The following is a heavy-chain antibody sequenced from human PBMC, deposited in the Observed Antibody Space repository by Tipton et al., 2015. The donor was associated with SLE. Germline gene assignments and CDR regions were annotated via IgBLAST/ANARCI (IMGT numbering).Heavy chain of an antibody. D-gene: IGHD6-19*01. CDR3: ACSTGGWVDY. V-gene: IGHV3-23*01. Sequence: SLRLSCAASGFTFSSYAMSWVRQTPGKGLEWVSTISGSGGSTYYADSVKGRFTISRDNSKNTLYLQMNSLRAEDTAVYYCACSTGGWVDYWGQGTLVTVSS. J-gene: IGHJ4*02. CDR1: GFTFSSYA. CDR2: ISGSGGST.